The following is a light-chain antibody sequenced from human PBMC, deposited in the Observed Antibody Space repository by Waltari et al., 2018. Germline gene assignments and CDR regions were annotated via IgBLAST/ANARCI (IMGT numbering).Light chain of an antibody. CDR1: SSNFGAGYA. Sequence: QSVLTQPPSVSGAPGPRVTIPCTGNSSNFGAGYAVHWYQHLPGRAPKLLIKENRKRPSGVPDRFSGSKSGTSASLAITGLQAEDEAHYYCQSFDTSLGGSVFGTGTKVSVL. CDR2: ENR. J-gene: IGLJ1*01. V-gene: IGLV1-40*01. CDR3: QSFDTSLGGSV.